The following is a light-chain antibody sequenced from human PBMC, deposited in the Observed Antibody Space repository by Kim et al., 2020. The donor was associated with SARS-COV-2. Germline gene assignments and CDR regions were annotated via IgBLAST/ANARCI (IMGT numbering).Light chain of an antibody. CDR1: QSISSS. CDR2: AAS. J-gene: IGKJ1*01. CDR3: QQSYSAPPT. V-gene: IGKV1-39*01. Sequence: DIQMTQSPSSLSASVGDRVTITCRASQSISSSVNWYQQKPGKAPKLLIYAASSLQSGVPSRFSGSGSETDFTLTISSLQPEDFATYYCQQSYSAPPTFGQGTKVDIK.